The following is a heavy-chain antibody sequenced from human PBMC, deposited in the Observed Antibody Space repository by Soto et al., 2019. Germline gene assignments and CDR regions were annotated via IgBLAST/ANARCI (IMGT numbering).Heavy chain of an antibody. CDR3: ARGHIVVVTSVGWFDP. CDR1: GYVISSGYY. CDR2: MFHSGST. V-gene: IGHV4-38-2*01. J-gene: IGHJ5*02. D-gene: IGHD2-2*01. Sequence: PSETLSLTCAGSGYVISSGYYWVCIRQPPGKGLEWIGSMFHSGSTHYNPSLKSRVTISVDTSKNHFSLRLSSVTASDTAAYYCARGHIVVVTSVGWFDPWGQGTRVTVSS.